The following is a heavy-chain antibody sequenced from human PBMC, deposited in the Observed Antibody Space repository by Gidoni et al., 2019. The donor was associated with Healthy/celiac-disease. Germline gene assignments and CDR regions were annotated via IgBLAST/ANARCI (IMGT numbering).Heavy chain of an antibody. V-gene: IGHV3-21*01. CDR2: ISSSSSYI. Sequence: EVQLVESGGGLVKPGGSLRLSCAASGFTFSSYSMNWVRQAPGKGLEWVSSISSSSSYIYYADSVKGRFTISRDNAKNSLYLQMNSLRAEDTAVYYCARGDYCSSTSCFWWFDPWGQGTLVTVSS. J-gene: IGHJ5*02. CDR3: ARGDYCSSTSCFWWFDP. CDR1: GFTFSSYS. D-gene: IGHD2-2*01.